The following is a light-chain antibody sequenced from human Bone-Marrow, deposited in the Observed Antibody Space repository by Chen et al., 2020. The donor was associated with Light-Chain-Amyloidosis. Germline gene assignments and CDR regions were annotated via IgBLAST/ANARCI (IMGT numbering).Light chain of an antibody. CDR1: QSVSSSSY. CDR2: AVS. V-gene: IGKV3-20*01. CDR3: QHYGYSIT. J-gene: IGKJ4*01. Sequence: ELVLTQSPGTLSLSPGERATLSCRVSQSVSSSSYLAWYQQIPGQAPRLLIYAVSSRATGIPDRFSGSGSGTDFTLTISRLEPEDFAVYYCQHYGYSITFGGGTRVEIK.